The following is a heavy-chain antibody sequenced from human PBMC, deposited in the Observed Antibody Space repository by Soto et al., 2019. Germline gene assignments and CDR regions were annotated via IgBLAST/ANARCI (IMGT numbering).Heavy chain of an antibody. V-gene: IGHV4-39*01. CDR3: ARTYYYGSGSPVWWFDL. CDR2: IYHSGST. D-gene: IGHD3-10*01. CDR1: LDPFSSTDYY. J-gene: IGHJ5*02. Sequence: PSETLSLTCTVSLDPFSSTDYYWGCIRQPPGKGLEWIGSIYHSGSTFYNPSLQSRVTMSVDTSVKQFSLKLSSVTAADTAVYYCARTYYYGSGSPVWWFDLWGQGTLVPVSS.